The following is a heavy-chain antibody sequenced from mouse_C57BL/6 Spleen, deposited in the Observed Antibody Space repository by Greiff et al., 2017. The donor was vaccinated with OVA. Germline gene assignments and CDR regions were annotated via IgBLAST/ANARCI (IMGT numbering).Heavy chain of an antibody. CDR3: ARSGDGYYLYFDY. CDR2: IDPSDSET. J-gene: IGHJ2*01. V-gene: IGHV1-52*01. Sequence: QVQLQQPGAELVRPGSSVKLSCKASGYTFTSYWMHWVKQRPIQGLEWIGNIDPSDSETHYNQKFKDKATLTVDKSSSTAYMQLSSLTSEDSAVYYCARSGDGYYLYFDYWGKGTTLTVSS. CDR1: GYTFTSYW. D-gene: IGHD2-3*01.